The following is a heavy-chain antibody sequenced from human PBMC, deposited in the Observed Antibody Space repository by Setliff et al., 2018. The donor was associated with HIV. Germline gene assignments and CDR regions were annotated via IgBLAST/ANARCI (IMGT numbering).Heavy chain of an antibody. CDR3: ARSSMAGFDY. CDR1: GASIDRGSYY. Sequence: PSETLSLTCAVSGASIDRGSYYWSWIRQSAGKGLEWIGRIYTSGSTYYNPSLKSRVTISVDTSKDQFSLKLTSLTAADTAVYYCARSSMAGFDYWGQGKLVTVSS. J-gene: IGHJ4*02. V-gene: IGHV4-61*02. CDR2: IYTSGST. D-gene: IGHD6-19*01.